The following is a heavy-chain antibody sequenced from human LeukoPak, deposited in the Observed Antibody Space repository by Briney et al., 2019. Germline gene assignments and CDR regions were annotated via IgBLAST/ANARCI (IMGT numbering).Heavy chain of an antibody. V-gene: IGHV1-18*01. D-gene: IGHD3-10*01. J-gene: IGHJ1*01. Sequence: ASVKVSCKASGYTFTSYGISWVRQAPGQGLEWMGWISAYNGNTNYAQKLQDRVSMTTDTSTSTAYMELRGLRSDDTAVYYCARDLITMVRGVISHHWGQGTLVTVSS. CDR1: GYTFTSYG. CDR2: ISAYNGNT. CDR3: ARDLITMVRGVISHH.